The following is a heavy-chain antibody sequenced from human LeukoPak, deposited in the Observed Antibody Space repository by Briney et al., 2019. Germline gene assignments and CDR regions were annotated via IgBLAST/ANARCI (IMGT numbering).Heavy chain of an antibody. D-gene: IGHD3-22*01. CDR3: AKCYDSSGYPSLEYYFDY. V-gene: IGHV3-23*01. CDR2: ISSNGGST. CDR1: GCTFSRYD. J-gene: IGHJ4*02. Sequence: PGGSLRLSCAASGCTFSRYDMSWVRQAPGKGLEWVSAISSNGGSTHYADSVKGRFTISRDNSKNTLYLQMNSLRAEDTAVYYCAKCYDSSGYPSLEYYFDYWGQGTLVTVSS.